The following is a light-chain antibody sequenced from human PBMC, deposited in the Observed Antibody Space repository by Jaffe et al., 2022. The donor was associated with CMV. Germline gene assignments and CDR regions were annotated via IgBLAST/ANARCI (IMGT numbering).Light chain of an antibody. CDR1: SSDVGSYNR. CDR2: EVT. CDR3: CSYAGSSTWV. V-gene: IGLV2-23*02. Sequence: QSALTQPASVSGSPGQSITISCTGTSSDVGSYNRVSWYQHHPGKAPKVMIYEVTKRPSGVSNRFSGSKSGNTASLTISGLQAEDEADYYCCSYAGSSTWVFGGGTKLTVL. J-gene: IGLJ3*02.